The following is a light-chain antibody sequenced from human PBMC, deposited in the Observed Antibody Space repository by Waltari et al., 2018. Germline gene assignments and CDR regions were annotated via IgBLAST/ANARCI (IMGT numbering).Light chain of an antibody. J-gene: IGLJ3*02. CDR2: VNSDGSH. Sequence: LVLTQSPSASASLGASVKLTCTLRSGYSSNVIAWLQQQPGKGPRYLMKVNSDGSHRKGDDIPNRFSASKAGTECYRTISSLQAEDEADYYCQTGGHGTWVFGGVTKLTVL. CDR3: QTGGHGTWV. V-gene: IGLV4-69*01. CDR1: SGYSSNV.